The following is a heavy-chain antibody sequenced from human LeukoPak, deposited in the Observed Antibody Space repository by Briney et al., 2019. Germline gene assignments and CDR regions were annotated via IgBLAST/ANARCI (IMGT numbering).Heavy chain of an antibody. V-gene: IGHV4-39*01. D-gene: IGHD6-13*01. CDR3: ARHKGIAAAGTPGPFDP. CDR1: GGSISSSSYY. Sequence: SETLSLTCTVSGGSISSSSYYWGWIRQPPGKGLEWIGGIYYSGSTYYNPSLKSRVTISVDTSKNQFSLKLSSVTAADTAVYYCARHKGIAAAGTPGPFDPWGQGTLVTVSS. CDR2: IYYSGST. J-gene: IGHJ5*02.